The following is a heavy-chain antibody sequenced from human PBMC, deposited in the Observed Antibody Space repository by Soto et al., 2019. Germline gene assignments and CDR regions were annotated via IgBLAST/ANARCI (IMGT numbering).Heavy chain of an antibody. CDR2: INWNSGIT. J-gene: IGHJ5*02. D-gene: IGHD3-22*01. CDR3: AQGRGALTVVSNWFDP. CDR1: GFTFEDHA. V-gene: IGHV3-9*01. Sequence: EVQLVESGGGLVQPGRSLRLSCAAIGFTFEDHAMHWIRQVPGKGLEWVAGINWNSGITGYADSVKGRFTISRDKANNSLHLEMNSLKTEDTAFYYCAQGRGALTVVSNWFDPWGQGTLVTVSS.